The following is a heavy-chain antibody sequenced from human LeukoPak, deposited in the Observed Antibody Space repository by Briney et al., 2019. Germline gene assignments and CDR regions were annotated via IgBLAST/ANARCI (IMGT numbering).Heavy chain of an antibody. CDR3: ARDHQTAVVGGATDDKFSHDWYFDL. J-gene: IGHJ2*01. CDR2: INAGNGNT. Sequence: GASAKVSCKASGYTFTSYSMHWVRQAPGQRLEWMGWINAGNGNTKYSQTFQGRVTITRDTSASTAYLELSSLRSKDTAVYYCARDHQTAVVGGATDDKFSHDWYFDLWGRGTLLTVSS. D-gene: IGHD2-15*01. CDR1: GYTFTSYS. V-gene: IGHV1-3*01.